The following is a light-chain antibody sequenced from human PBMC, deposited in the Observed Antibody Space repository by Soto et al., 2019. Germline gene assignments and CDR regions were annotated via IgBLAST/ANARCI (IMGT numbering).Light chain of an antibody. V-gene: IGLV1-40*01. Sequence: QSVLTQPSSVSGGPGQRVTISCTGSSPNIGAGYEVHWYQQLPGTAPKLLIYGNNNRPSGVPDRFSGSKSGTSASLANTGVQVEDGADYYGPAYGSSLRGYVSGIGTKLTVL. J-gene: IGLJ1*01. CDR1: SPNIGAGYE. CDR2: GNN. CDR3: PAYGSSLRGYV.